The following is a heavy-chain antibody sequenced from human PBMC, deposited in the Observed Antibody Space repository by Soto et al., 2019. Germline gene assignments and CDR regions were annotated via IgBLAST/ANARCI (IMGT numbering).Heavy chain of an antibody. Sequence: EVQLVESGGGLVKPGGSLRLSCAASGFTFSSYSMNWVRQAPGKGLEWVSSISSSSSYIYYADSVKGRFTISRDNAKNSLYLQMNSRRAEDTAVYYCARGDTAMVKGYGMDVWGQGTTVTVSS. CDR2: ISSSSSYI. CDR3: ARGDTAMVKGYGMDV. CDR1: GFTFSSYS. J-gene: IGHJ6*02. V-gene: IGHV3-21*01. D-gene: IGHD5-18*01.